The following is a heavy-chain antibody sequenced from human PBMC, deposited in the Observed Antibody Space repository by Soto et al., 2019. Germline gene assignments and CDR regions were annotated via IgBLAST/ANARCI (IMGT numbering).Heavy chain of an antibody. CDR3: VQSVRGQGCSGGSCYTDV. J-gene: IGHJ6*03. V-gene: IGHV2-5*02. Sequence: SGPTLVNPTQTLTLTCTFSGFSLSTNGMGVSWIRQSPGKALEWLARTYWDGDKRYTPSLKSRLTISKDTSKNQVVLRMANMDPVDTATYYCVQSVRGQGCSGGSCYTDVWGKGITVTVSS. CDR2: TYWDGDK. D-gene: IGHD2-15*01. CDR1: GFSLSTNGMG.